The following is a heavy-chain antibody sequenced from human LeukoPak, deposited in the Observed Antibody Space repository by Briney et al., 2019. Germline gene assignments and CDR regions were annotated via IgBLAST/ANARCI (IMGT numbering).Heavy chain of an antibody. D-gene: IGHD5-18*01. CDR3: ARERDTAMVTGDAFDI. J-gene: IGHJ3*02. V-gene: IGHV1-2*02. CDR1: GYTFTGYS. CDR2: INPNIGGT. Sequence: ASVKVSCKASGYTFTGYSMRWVRQAPGQGLEWMGWINPNIGGTNYAQKFQGRVTMTRDTSISTAYMELSRLRSDDTAVYYCARERDTAMVTGDAFDIWGQGTMVTVSS.